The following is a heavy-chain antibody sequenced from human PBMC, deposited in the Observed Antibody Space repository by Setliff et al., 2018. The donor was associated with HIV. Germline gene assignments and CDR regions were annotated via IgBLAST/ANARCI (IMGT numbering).Heavy chain of an antibody. J-gene: IGHJ4*02. CDR1: GFRFSDHF. CDR3: ARAGPRDLYYFDY. Sequence: GGSLRLSCAASGFRFSDHFASWFRQAPGKGLEWISDISSSGDTSNYADSVKGRFTISRDNAQNSVFLQMNSLRAEDTAVYYCARAGPRDLYYFDYWGQGTLVTVSS. V-gene: IGHV3-11*04. CDR2: ISSSGDTS.